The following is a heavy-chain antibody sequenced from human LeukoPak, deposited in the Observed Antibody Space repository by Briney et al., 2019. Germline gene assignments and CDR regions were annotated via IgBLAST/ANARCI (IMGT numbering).Heavy chain of an antibody. CDR3: ARSGSTYYYGMDV. Sequence: GRSLRLTCAASGFTFSSYGLHWVRQGPGKGLEWVTFIWYDGTDKNYADSVKGRFTISRDNSKNTLYLQMNSLRAEDTAVYYCARSGSTYYYGMDVWGQGTTVTVSS. J-gene: IGHJ6*02. D-gene: IGHD3-10*01. CDR1: GFTFSSYG. CDR2: IWYDGTDK. V-gene: IGHV3-33*01.